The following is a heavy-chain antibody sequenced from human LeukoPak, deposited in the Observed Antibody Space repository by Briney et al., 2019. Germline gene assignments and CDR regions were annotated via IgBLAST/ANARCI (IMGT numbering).Heavy chain of an antibody. Sequence: GASVKLSCKASGGTFSSYAISWVRQAPGQGIEWMGGIIPIFGTANYAQKLQGRVTITADESTSTAYMELSSLRSEDTAVYYCAKEEVYYGDYDYWGQGTLVTVSS. J-gene: IGHJ4*02. D-gene: IGHD4-17*01. CDR3: AKEEVYYGDYDY. CDR1: GGTFSSYA. CDR2: IIPIFGTA. V-gene: IGHV1-69*01.